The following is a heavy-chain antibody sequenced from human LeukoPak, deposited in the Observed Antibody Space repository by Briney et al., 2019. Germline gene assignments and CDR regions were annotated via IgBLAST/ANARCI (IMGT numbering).Heavy chain of an antibody. CDR1: GFTFSSFA. J-gene: IGHJ4*02. CDR3: AKAGGYCPY. Sequence: GGSLRLSCAASGFTFSSFAMNWVRQAPGKGLEWVAVISYDGSNKYYADSVKGRFTISRDNSKNTLYLQMNSLRAEDTAVYYCAKAGGYCPYWGQGTLVTVSS. V-gene: IGHV3-30*18. CDR2: ISYDGSNK. D-gene: IGHD3-22*01.